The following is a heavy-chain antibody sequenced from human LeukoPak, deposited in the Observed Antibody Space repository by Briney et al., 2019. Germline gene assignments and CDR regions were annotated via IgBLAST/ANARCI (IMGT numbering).Heavy chain of an antibody. CDR1: GFTLNSYT. CDR2: ISSRNSYI. D-gene: IGHD3-10*01. V-gene: IGHV3-21*01. Sequence: GGSLRLSCAASGFTLNSYTMNWVRQAPGKGLEWGSSISSRNSYIYYADSVKGRFTMSRDDAKTPLSLQMNSLRAEDTAMYYCARSGIKMVRGVIIKSPYHMDVWGKGTTVTVSS. CDR3: ARSGIKMVRGVIIKSPYHMDV. J-gene: IGHJ6*03.